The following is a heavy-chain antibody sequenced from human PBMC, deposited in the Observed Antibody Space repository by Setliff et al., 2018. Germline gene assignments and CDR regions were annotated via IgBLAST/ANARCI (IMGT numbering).Heavy chain of an antibody. CDR3: ARDPILDYGSGLMVTAIQGYMDV. Sequence: LSCAASGFTFSSHAMHWVRQAPGKGLEWVAVISYDGSNKYYADSVKGRFTISRDNSKNTLFLQMNSLRPEDTAVYYCARDPILDYGSGLMVTAIQGYMDVWGKGTTVTVSS. J-gene: IGHJ6*03. V-gene: IGHV3-30*01. D-gene: IGHD2-21*02. CDR2: ISYDGSNK. CDR1: GFTFSSHA.